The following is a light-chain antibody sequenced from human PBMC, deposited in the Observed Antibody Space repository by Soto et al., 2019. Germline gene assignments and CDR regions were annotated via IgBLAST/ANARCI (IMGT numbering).Light chain of an antibody. CDR2: GAS. CDR3: QQYGSSPET. J-gene: IGKJ1*01. CDR1: QSVSSSY. Sequence: EIVLTQSPGPLSLSPGERATLSCRASQSVSSSYLAWYQQKPGQAPSLLIYGASSRATGIPDRFSGSGSGTDFTLTISRLEPEDFAVYYCQQYGSSPETFGQGTKVEIK. V-gene: IGKV3-20*01.